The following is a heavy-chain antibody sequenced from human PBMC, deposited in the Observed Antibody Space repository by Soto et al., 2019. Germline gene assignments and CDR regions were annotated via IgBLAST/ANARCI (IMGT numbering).Heavy chain of an antibody. J-gene: IGHJ5*02. Sequence: GESLKISCKGSGYSFTSYWIGWVRQMPGKGLEWMGIIYPGDSDTRYSPSFQGQVTISADKSISTAYLQWSSLEASDTAMYYCERLTVRSGWYWFDTWGQGTLVTVSS. CDR1: GYSFTSYW. CDR3: ERLTVRSGWYWFDT. D-gene: IGHD6-19*01. V-gene: IGHV5-51*01. CDR2: IYPGDSDT.